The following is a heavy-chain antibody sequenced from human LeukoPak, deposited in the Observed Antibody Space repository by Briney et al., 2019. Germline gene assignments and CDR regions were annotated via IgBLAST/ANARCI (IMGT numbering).Heavy chain of an antibody. V-gene: IGHV3-23*01. CDR1: GLTFSTYG. Sequence: GGSLRLSCVASGLTFSTYGMSWVRQAPGKGLEWVSVAGDSLPNTHYTDSVKGRFFVSRDNSRNIVHLQMNSLRADDTALYFCAKDSYIVVRGVGSGDGFAVWGPGTMVTVSS. D-gene: IGHD3-10*01. CDR3: AKDSYIVVRGVGSGDGFAV. CDR2: AGDSLPNT. J-gene: IGHJ3*01.